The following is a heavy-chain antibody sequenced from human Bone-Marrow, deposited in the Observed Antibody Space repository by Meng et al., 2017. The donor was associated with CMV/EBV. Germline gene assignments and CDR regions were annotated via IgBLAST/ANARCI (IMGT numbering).Heavy chain of an antibody. CDR1: GGSFSGYY. J-gene: IGHJ3*02. CDR3: ARRARSIVVVIKGRDKDAFDI. D-gene: IGHD3-22*01. CDR2: INHSGST. V-gene: IGHV4-34*01. Sequence: GSLRLSCAVYGGSFSGYYWSWIRQPPGKGLEWIGEINHSGSTNYNPSLKSRVTISVDTSKNHFSLKLSSVTAADTAVYYCARRARSIVVVIKGRDKDAFDIWGQGTMVTVSS.